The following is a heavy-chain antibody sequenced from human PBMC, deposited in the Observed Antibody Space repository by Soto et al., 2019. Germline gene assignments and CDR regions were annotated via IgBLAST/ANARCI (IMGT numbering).Heavy chain of an antibody. Sequence: ASVKVSCKASGHSSTHNGISWVRRAPGQGLEWMGWININRGDVNHAPKFQGRVTLTTDTSTTTAYMELRSLRLDDTAVYFCATDDMNRGRFDLWGHGSL. CDR3: ATDDMNRGRFDL. V-gene: IGHV1-18*01. J-gene: IGHJ4*01. CDR2: ININRGDV. CDR1: GHSSTHNG.